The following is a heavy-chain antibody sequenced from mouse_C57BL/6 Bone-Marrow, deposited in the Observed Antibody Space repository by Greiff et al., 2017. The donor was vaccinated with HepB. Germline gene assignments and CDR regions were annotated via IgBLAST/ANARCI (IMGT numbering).Heavy chain of an antibody. CDR1: GYTFTDYN. J-gene: IGHJ1*03. V-gene: IGHV1-22*01. D-gene: IGHD1-1*01. CDR3: ARHYGSSPNFDV. CDR2: INPNNGGT. Sequence: VQLQQSGPELVKPGASVKMSCKASGYTFTDYNMHWVKQSHGKSLEWIGYINPNNGGTSYNQKFKGKATLTVNKSSSTAYMELRSLTSEDSAVYYCARHYGSSPNFDVWGTGTTVTVSS.